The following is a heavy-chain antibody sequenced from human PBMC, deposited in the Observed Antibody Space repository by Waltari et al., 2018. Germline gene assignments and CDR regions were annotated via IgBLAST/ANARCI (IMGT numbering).Heavy chain of an antibody. D-gene: IGHD6-13*01. CDR1: GYTFTDYY. CDR2: VDPEDGET. J-gene: IGHJ4*02. CDR3: ARQQLVRVGDY. Sequence: EVQLVQSEAEVKKPGATVKISCKASGYTFTDYYMHWVQQAPGKGLEWMGRVDPEDGETIDAEKFQGRVTITADTSTDTAYMELSSLRSEDTAVYYCARQQLVRVGDYWGQGTLVTVSS. V-gene: IGHV1-69-2*01.